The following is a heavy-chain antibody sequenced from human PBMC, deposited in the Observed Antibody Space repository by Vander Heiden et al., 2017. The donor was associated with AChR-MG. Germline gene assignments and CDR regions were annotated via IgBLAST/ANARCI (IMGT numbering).Heavy chain of an antibody. V-gene: IGHV4-34*01. CDR2: INHSGST. J-gene: IGHJ6*03. D-gene: IGHD3-16*01. CDR1: GGSFGGYY. Sequence: QVQLQQWGAGLLKPSETLSLTCAVYGGSFGGYYWSWIRQPPGKGLEWIGEINHSGSTNYNPSLKSRVTISVDTSKNQFSLKLSSVTAADTAVYYCARVGWGLRPYYYYYMDVWGKGTTVTVSS. CDR3: ARVGWGLRPYYYYYMDV.